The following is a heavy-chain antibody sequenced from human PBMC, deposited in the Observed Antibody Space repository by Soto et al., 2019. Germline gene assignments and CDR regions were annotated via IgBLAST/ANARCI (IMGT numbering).Heavy chain of an antibody. CDR2: ISYDGSNK. Sequence: QVQLVESGGGVVQPGRSLRLSCAASGFTFSSYAMHWVRQAPGKGLEWVAVISYDGSNKYYADSVKGRFTISRDNSKNTLYLQMNSLRAEDTAVYYCARVPPRHPIAAAGNNWFDPWGQGTLVTVSS. CDR1: GFTFSSYA. CDR3: ARVPPRHPIAAAGNNWFDP. J-gene: IGHJ5*02. D-gene: IGHD6-13*01. V-gene: IGHV3-30-3*01.